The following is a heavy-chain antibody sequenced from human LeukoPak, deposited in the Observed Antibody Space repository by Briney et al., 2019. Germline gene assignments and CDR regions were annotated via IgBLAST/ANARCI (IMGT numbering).Heavy chain of an antibody. J-gene: IGHJ3*02. CDR2: IYSSGST. V-gene: IGHV4-4*07. CDR3: ARDQDYDFWSGSQAGHAFDI. Sequence: SETLSLTCTVSGGSISIYYWSWIRQPAGKGLEWIGRIYSSGSTNYNPSLKSRVTMSVDTSKNQLSLKLSSVTAADTAVYYCARDQDYDFWSGSQAGHAFDIWGQGTMVTVSS. CDR1: GGSISIYY. D-gene: IGHD3-3*01.